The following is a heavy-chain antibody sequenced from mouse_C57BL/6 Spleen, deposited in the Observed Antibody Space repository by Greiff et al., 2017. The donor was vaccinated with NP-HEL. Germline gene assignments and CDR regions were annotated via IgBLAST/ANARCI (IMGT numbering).Heavy chain of an antibody. V-gene: IGHV1-80*01. CDR3: ERGATVVATRDAMDY. CDR1: GYAFSSYW. Sequence: VQLQQSGAELVKPGASVKISCKASGYAFSSYWMNWVKQRPGKGLEWIGQIYPGDGDTNYNGKFKGKATLTADKSSSPAYMQLSSLTSEDSAVYLYERGATVVATRDAMDYWGQGTSATVSS. J-gene: IGHJ4*01. CDR2: IYPGDGDT. D-gene: IGHD1-1*01.